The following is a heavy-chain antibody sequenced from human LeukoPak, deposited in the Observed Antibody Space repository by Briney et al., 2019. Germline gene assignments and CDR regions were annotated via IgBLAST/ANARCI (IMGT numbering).Heavy chain of an antibody. Sequence: SSVKVSCKASGGTFSSYAISWVRQAPGQGREWMGGIIPIFGTANYAQKFQGRVTITAGESTSTASMELSSLRSEDTAVYYCARSPSPVIVVVRFNWFDPWGQGTLVTVSS. V-gene: IGHV1-69*13. CDR1: GGTFSSYA. CDR3: ARSPSPVIVVVRFNWFDP. CDR2: IIPIFGTA. J-gene: IGHJ5*02. D-gene: IGHD3-22*01.